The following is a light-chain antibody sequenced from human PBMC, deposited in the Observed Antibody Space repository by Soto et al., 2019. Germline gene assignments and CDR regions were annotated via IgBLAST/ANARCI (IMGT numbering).Light chain of an antibody. CDR3: QQYGSSPPLT. CDR2: GAS. J-gene: IGKJ4*01. Sequence: EIVLTQSPGTLSLSPGERATLSCRASQSISSSYFGWYQQKPGQAPRLLIYGASNRATGIPDRFSGSGSGTDFTLTISRLEPEDFAVYYCQQYGSSPPLTFGGGTKVDI. V-gene: IGKV3-20*01. CDR1: QSISSSY.